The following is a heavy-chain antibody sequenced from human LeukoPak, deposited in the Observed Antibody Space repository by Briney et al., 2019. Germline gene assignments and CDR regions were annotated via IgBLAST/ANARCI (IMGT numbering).Heavy chain of an antibody. D-gene: IGHD6-19*01. V-gene: IGHV3-30*18. J-gene: IGHJ4*02. CDR1: GFTFSSYS. CDR2: ISYDGSNK. Sequence: PGRSLRLSCAASGFTFSSYSMHWVRQAPGKGLEWVAVISYDGSNKYYADSVKGRFTISRDNSKNTLYLQMNSLRAEDTAVYYCAKDQYSSGWYSDYWGQGTLVTVSS. CDR3: AKDQYSSGWYSDY.